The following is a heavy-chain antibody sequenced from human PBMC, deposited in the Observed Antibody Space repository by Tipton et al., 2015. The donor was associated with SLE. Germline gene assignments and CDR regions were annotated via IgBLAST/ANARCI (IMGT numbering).Heavy chain of an antibody. CDR3: ARDLDGYNYGDY. J-gene: IGHJ4*02. D-gene: IGHD5-24*01. CDR1: SDPIRRHF. CDR2: IFYSGRT. Sequence: TLSLTCTVSSDPIRRHFWSWIRQPPGKGLEWIGNIFYSGRTDYNPSLKSRVTMSLDTSENQFSLKLSSVTAADTAVYYCARDLDGYNYGDYWGQGILVTVSS. V-gene: IGHV4-59*11.